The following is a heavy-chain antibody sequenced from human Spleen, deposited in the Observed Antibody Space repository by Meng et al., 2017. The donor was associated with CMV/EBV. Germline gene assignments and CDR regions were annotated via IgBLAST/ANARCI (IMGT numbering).Heavy chain of an antibody. CDR2: INHSGST. CDR1: GGSFSGYY. CDR3: ASVPLGY. Sequence: SATLSLTCAVYGGSFSGYYWSWIRQPPGKGLEWIGEINHSGSTNYNPSLKSRVTISVDTSKNQFSLKLSSVTAADTAVYYCASVPLGYWGQGTLVTVSS. D-gene: IGHD7-27*01. J-gene: IGHJ4*02. V-gene: IGHV4-34*01.